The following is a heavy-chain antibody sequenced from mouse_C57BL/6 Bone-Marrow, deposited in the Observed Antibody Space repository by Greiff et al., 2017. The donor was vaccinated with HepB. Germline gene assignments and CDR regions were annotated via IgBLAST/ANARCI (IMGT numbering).Heavy chain of an antibody. CDR1: GYTFTSYG. J-gene: IGHJ2*01. D-gene: IGHD2-3*01. CDR2: IYPRSGNT. Sequence: QVQLKESGAELARPGASVKLSCKASGYTFTSYGISWVKQRTGQGLEWIGEIYPRSGNTYYNEKFKGKATLTADKSSSTAYMELRSLTSEDSAVYCCARVDGYYSAFDDWGQGTTLTVSS. V-gene: IGHV1-81*01. CDR3: ARVDGYYSAFDD.